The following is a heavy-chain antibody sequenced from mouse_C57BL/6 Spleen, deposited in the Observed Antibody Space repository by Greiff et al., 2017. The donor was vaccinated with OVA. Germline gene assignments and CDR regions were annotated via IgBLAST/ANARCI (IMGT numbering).Heavy chain of an antibody. CDR1: GFTFNDYY. J-gene: IGHJ2*01. D-gene: IGHD2-2*01. Sequence: VQLQQSGAELVRPGASVKLSCKASGFTFNDYYMHWVKQRPEQGLEWIGRIDPEDGDTEYAPKFQGKATMTADTSSNTAYLQLSSLTSEDTAVYYCTTPLVTTDYWGQGTTLTVSS. CDR2: IDPEDGDT. V-gene: IGHV14-1*01. CDR3: TTPLVTTDY.